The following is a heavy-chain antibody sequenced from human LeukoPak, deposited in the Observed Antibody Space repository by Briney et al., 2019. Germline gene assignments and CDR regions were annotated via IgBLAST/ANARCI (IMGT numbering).Heavy chain of an antibody. CDR2: RCARHGYT. V-gene: IGHV1-8*01. Sequence: GASVKVSCKGSGYTFTSYDSNWVRQAPGQGLEWMGWRCARHGYTGSAQRFQGRITMTRDTSISTAYMEMSSLTSDDTAVYYCARGWISGGAPDYYFELWGQGTLVTVSS. CDR1: GYTFTSYD. CDR3: ARGWISGGAPDYYFEL. J-gene: IGHJ4*02. D-gene: IGHD2-21*01.